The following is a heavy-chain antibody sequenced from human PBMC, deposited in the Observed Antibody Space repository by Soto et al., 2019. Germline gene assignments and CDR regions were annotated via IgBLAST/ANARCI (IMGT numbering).Heavy chain of an antibody. CDR3: APFSGSYPGYFQH. J-gene: IGHJ1*01. CDR1: GFTFSSYA. CDR2: ISGSGGST. D-gene: IGHD1-26*01. V-gene: IGHV3-23*01. Sequence: GGSLRLSCAASGFTFSSYAMSWVRQAPGKGLEWVSAISGSGGSTYYADSVKGRFTISRDNSKNTLYLQMNSLRAEDTAVYYCAPFSGSYPGYFQHWGQGTLVTVSS.